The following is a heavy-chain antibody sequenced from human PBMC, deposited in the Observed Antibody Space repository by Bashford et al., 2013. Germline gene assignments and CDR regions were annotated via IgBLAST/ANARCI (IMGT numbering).Heavy chain of an antibody. CDR3: AREPAAAITYGLHGMDV. CDR1: GYTFTSYY. Sequence: ASVKVSCKASGYTFTSYYMHWVRQAPGQGLEWMGIINPSGGSTSYAQKFQGRVTMTRDTSTSTVYMELSSLRSEDTAVYYCAREPAAAITYGLHGMDVWGQGTTVTVSS. J-gene: IGHJ6*02. D-gene: IGHD2-2*01. CDR2: INPSGGST. V-gene: IGHV1-46*01.